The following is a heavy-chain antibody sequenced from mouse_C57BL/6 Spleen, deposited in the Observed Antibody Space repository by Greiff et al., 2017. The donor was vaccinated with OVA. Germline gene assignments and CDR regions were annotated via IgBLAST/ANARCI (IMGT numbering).Heavy chain of an antibody. J-gene: IGHJ3*01. V-gene: IGHV5-4*01. CDR3: ARDLYDGYFFAY. CDR1: GFTFSSYA. CDR2: ISDGGSYT. D-gene: IGHD2-3*01. Sequence: DVMLVESGGGLVKPGGSLKLSCAASGFTFSSYAMSWVRQTPEKRLEWVATISDGGSYTYYPDNVKGRFTISRDNAKNNLYLQMSHLKSEDTAMYYCARDLYDGYFFAYWGQGTLVTVSA.